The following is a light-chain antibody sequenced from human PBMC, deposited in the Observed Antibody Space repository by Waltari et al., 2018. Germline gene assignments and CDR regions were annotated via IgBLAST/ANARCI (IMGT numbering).Light chain of an antibody. CDR1: KLADKY. Sequence: SYELTQPPSVSVSPGQTATITCSGDKLADKYASWYQQRPGQSPVLVIYQGNRRPSGGPERFSGSTSGNTATLTISGTQAMDEADYYCQAWDRNTYVVFGGGTKVTVL. V-gene: IGLV3-1*01. J-gene: IGLJ2*01. CDR2: QGN. CDR3: QAWDRNTYVV.